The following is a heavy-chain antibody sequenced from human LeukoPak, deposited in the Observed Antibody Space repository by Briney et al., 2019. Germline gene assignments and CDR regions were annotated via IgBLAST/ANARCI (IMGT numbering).Heavy chain of an antibody. Sequence: PGGSLRLSCAASGFTFSNYWMSWVRQAPGKGLEWVANIKQDGREKYYVDSVKGRFSISRDNAKNSLYLQMNSLRAEDTAVYYCARDSGSESSPFDYWGQGTLLTASS. V-gene: IGHV3-7*01. D-gene: IGHD3-10*01. CDR2: IKQDGREK. CDR1: GFTFSNYW. J-gene: IGHJ4*02. CDR3: ARDSGSESSPFDY.